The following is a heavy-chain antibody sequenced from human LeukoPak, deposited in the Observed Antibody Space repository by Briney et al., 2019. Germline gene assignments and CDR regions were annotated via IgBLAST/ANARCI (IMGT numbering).Heavy chain of an antibody. V-gene: IGHV3-21*01. CDR2: ISSSSSYI. CDR1: GFTFSSYS. J-gene: IGHJ4*02. CDR3: ASVDSSGWYDNYFDY. D-gene: IGHD6-19*01. Sequence: GGSLRLSCAASGFTFSSYSMNWVRQAPGKGLEWVSSISSSSSYIYYADSVKGRLTISRDNAKNSLYLQMNSLRAEDTAVYYCASVDSSGWYDNYFDYWGQGTLVTVS.